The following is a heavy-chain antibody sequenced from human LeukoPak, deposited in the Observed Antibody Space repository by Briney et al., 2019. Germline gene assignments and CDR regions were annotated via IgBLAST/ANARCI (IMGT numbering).Heavy chain of an antibody. V-gene: IGHV3-74*01. CDR2: LHSNGAFT. CDR3: ARFVVVTAGDY. D-gene: IGHD2-21*02. Sequence: GGSLRLTCSASGFTLSNYWMHWVRHAPGKGLVWVARLHSNGAFTTYADSVKGRFTISRDTAKNTLYPQMNSLRVEDTAVYYCARFVVVTAGDYWGQGTLVTVSS. J-gene: IGHJ4*01. CDR1: GFTLSNYW.